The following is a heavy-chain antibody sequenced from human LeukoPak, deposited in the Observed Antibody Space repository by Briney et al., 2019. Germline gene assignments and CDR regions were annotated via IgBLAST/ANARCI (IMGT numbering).Heavy chain of an antibody. Sequence: SETLSLTCTVSGSMYNYYWSWIRQPPGKGLEWIGYIHYNGSTNYNPSLKSRVTMSVDTSKNQFSLKLSSVTAADTAVYYCARRARITIFGVVIGDQSWFDPWGQGTLVTVSS. V-gene: IGHV4-59*12. CDR3: ARRARITIFGVVIGDQSWFDP. D-gene: IGHD3-3*01. CDR2: IHYNGST. CDR1: GSMYNYY. J-gene: IGHJ5*02.